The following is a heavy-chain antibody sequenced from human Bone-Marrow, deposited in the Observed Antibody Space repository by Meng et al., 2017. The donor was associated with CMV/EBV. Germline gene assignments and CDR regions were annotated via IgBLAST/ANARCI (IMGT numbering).Heavy chain of an antibody. J-gene: IGHJ5*02. Sequence: LTCTVSSGAVGSAGYYWSWIRQAPGKGLEWIAYIHYNGGNNNNPSFKSRVTISIDTSKNQFSLKLRSVTAADTAVYYCARKIDRFDPWGPGTLVTVSS. V-gene: IGHV4-61*08. CDR2: IHYNGGN. CDR1: SGAVGSAGYY. CDR3: ARKIDRFDP. D-gene: IGHD3-22*01.